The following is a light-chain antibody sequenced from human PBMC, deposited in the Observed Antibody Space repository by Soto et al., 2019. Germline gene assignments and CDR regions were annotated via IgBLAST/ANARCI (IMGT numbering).Light chain of an antibody. CDR1: QTVSRN. V-gene: IGKV3-15*01. CDR3: MQALQAPIT. Sequence: EIVLTQSPATLSLSPGERATLSCRASQTVSRNLAWYQQRPGQAPRLLIYDISNRAAGVPARFSGSGSETEFTLTIRSLQSEDVGVYYCMQALQAPITFGQGTRLEIK. J-gene: IGKJ5*01. CDR2: DIS.